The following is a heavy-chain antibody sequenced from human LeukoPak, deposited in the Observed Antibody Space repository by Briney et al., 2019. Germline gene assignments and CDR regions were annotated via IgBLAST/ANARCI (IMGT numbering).Heavy chain of an antibody. Sequence: EASVKVSCKVSGYSVNELSMYWVRQAPGLGLEWMGGFNREDDAPVYAQQFQGRVTMTEDTSTDTAYMELSSLRSEDTALYYCATLDSYYDTSGRPLLPDWGQGTLVTVSS. CDR3: ATLDSYYDTSGRPLLPD. CDR2: FNREDDAP. J-gene: IGHJ4*02. CDR1: GYSVNELS. D-gene: IGHD3-22*01. V-gene: IGHV1-24*01.